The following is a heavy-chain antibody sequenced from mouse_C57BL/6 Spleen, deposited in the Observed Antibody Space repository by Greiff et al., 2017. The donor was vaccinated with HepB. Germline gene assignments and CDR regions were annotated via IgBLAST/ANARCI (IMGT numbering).Heavy chain of an antibody. CDR3: AREDYGSTSFDY. CDR2: INYDGSST. Sequence: EVKLVESEGGLVQPGSSMKLSCTASGFTFSDYYMAWVRQVPEKGLEWVANINYDGSSTYYLASLKSRFIISRDNAKNILYLQMSSLKSEDTATYYCAREDYGSTSFDYWGQGTTLTVSS. CDR1: GFTFSDYY. J-gene: IGHJ2*01. D-gene: IGHD1-1*01. V-gene: IGHV5-16*01.